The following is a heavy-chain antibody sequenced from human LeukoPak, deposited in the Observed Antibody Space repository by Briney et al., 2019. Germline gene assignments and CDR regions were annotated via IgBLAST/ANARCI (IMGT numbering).Heavy chain of an antibody. V-gene: IGHV1-18*01. CDR2: ISAYNGNT. CDR3: ARGGGLRYFDWAPPRKSGADDYYYYYMDV. Sequence: ASVKVSCKASGYTFTSYGINWVRQAPGQGLEWMGWISAYNGNTNYAQKLQARVTMTTDTSTSTAYMELRSLRSDDTAVYYCARGGGLRYFDWAPPRKSGADDYYYYYMDVWGKGTTVTISS. D-gene: IGHD3-9*01. CDR1: GYTFTSYG. J-gene: IGHJ6*03.